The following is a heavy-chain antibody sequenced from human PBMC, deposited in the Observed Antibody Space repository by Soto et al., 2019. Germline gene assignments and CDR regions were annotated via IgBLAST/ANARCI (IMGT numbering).Heavy chain of an antibody. CDR2: LTDDGKEK. CDR3: AKVRFALKYYYGLDV. J-gene: IGHJ6*02. CDR1: GFTFSKYG. V-gene: IGHV3-30*18. Sequence: QVHLVESGGGVVQPGTSLRLSCVASGFTFSKYGMHWVRQAPGKGLEWVAILTDDGKEKYYADSVKGRFIIPRDNSNNTLFLQMNTLSAEDTAVYYCAKVRFALKYYYGLDVWGQGTTVSVSS. D-gene: IGHD3-16*01.